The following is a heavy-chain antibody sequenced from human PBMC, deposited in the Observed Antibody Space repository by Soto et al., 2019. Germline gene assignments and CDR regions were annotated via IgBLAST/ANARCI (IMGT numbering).Heavy chain of an antibody. V-gene: IGHV5-51*01. CDR3: ARRVAIGPDRHFDY. CDR2: IYPGESGT. Sequence: GGSLKIYFKGSGYSFTSYLICWVRQMPGKGLEWMGIIYPGESGTRYSPSFQGQVTISADKSISTAYLQWSSLKASDTAMCYCARRVAIGPDRHFDYWVQGNLVTVSS. CDR1: GYSFTSYL. J-gene: IGHJ4*02.